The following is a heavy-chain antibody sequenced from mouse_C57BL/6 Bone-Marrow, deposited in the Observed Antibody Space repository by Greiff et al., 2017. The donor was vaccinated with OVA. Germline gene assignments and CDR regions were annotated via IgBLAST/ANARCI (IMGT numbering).Heavy chain of an antibody. J-gene: IGHJ3*01. V-gene: IGHV1-47*01. CDR1: GYTFTTYP. Sequence: VQLQQSGAELVKPGASVKMSCKASGYTFTTYPIEWMKQNHGKSLEWIGNFHPYNDDTKYNEKFKGKATLTVEKSSSTVYLELSRLTSVDSAVYYCARPGDYDGDWFAYWGQGTLVTVSA. CDR3: ARPGDYDGDWFAY. CDR2: FHPYNDDT. D-gene: IGHD2-4*01.